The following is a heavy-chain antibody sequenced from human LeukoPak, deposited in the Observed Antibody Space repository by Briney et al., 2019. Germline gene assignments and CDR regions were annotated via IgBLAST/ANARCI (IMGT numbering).Heavy chain of an antibody. CDR3: AKDGQRGSSYYGSAYH. CDR1: GFTFSSYG. Sequence: PGGSLRLSCAASGFTFSSYGIYWVRQAPGKGLEWVSGISGSGGTTYYADSVKGRFTISRDNSKNTLYLQMNSLRAEDTAVYYCAKDGQRGSSYYGSAYHWGQGTLVTVSS. J-gene: IGHJ4*02. V-gene: IGHV3-23*01. CDR2: ISGSGGTT. D-gene: IGHD3-10*01.